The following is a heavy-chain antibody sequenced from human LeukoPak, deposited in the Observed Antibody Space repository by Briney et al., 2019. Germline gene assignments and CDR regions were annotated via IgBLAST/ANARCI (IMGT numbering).Heavy chain of an antibody. CDR3: ARDLHYYDSSAYHPVSY. J-gene: IGHJ4*02. CDR2: ISYSSSYI. CDR1: GFTFSSYT. Sequence: SGGSLRLSCEASGFTFSSYTMNWVRQAPGKALEWVSSISYSSSYIYYADSVKGRFTISRDNAKNSLYLQMNSLRAEDTAVYYCARDLHYYDSSAYHPVSYWGQGTLVTVSS. D-gene: IGHD3-22*01. V-gene: IGHV3-21*01.